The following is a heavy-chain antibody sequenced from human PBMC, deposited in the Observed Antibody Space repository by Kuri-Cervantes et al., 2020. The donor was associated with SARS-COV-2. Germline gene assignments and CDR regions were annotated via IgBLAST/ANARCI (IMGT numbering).Heavy chain of an antibody. CDR1: GASLNTYS. J-gene: IGHJ6*02. CDR2: INHSGGT. D-gene: IGHD2-2*01. CDR3: ARGHIGVVPSPILGLGPHYYYYHMDI. V-gene: IGHV4-34*01. Sequence: SQTLSLTYAVFGASLNTYSWSWIRQPPGKGLEWIGEINHSGGTKYKPSLKGRVSISVDASKNQISLKLTSVTAADAAVYYCARGHIGVVPSPILGLGPHYYYYHMDIWGQGTTVNVSS.